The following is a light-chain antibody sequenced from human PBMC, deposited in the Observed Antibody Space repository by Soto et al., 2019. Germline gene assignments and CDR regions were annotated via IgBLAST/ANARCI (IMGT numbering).Light chain of an antibody. CDR1: QTISSW. CDR3: QHYNSYSEA. V-gene: IGKV1-5*03. CDR2: KAS. Sequence: GRDIINITCRASQTISSWLAWYQQKPGKAPKLLIYKASTLKSGVPSRFSGSGSGTEFTRTSSSVQPYDFATYYCQHYNSYSEAFGQGTKVDIK. J-gene: IGKJ1*01.